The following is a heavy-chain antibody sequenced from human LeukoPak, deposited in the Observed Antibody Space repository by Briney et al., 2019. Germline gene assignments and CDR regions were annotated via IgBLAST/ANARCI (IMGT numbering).Heavy chain of an antibody. V-gene: IGHV3-23*01. Sequence: GGALRLSCAASGFTFSSYAMSWVRQAPGKGLEWVSAISGSGGSAYYADSVKGRFTISRHNSKNTLYLQMNSLRAEDTAVYYCVCSSWSVYWGQGTLVTVSS. CDR2: ISGSGGSA. CDR1: GFTFSSYA. CDR3: VCSSWSVY. D-gene: IGHD6-13*01. J-gene: IGHJ4*02.